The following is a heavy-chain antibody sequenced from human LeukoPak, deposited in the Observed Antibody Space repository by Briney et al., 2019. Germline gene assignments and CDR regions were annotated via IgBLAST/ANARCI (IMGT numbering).Heavy chain of an antibody. CDR2: ISGSGGTT. CDR1: GGFISNYF. Sequence: ETLSLTCTVSGGFISNYFWSWIRQPPGKGLEWVSAISGSGGTTYYADSVKGRFTISRDNSKNTLYLQMNSLRAEDTAIYYCAKAYSSGWSPFDYWGQGTLVTVSS. D-gene: IGHD6-19*01. J-gene: IGHJ4*02. V-gene: IGHV3-23*01. CDR3: AKAYSSGWSPFDY.